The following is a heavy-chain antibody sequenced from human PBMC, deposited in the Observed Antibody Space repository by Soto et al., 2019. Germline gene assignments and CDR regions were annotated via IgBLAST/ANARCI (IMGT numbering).Heavy chain of an antibody. CDR3: ARRRINYYYMDV. CDR1: GYTFTSYG. CDR2: MNPNSGNT. Sequence: ASVKVSCKASGYTFTSYGINLVRQATGQGLEWMGWMNPNSGNTGYAQKFQGRVTMTRNTSISTAYMELSSLRSEDTAVYYCARRRINYYYMDVWGKGTTVTVSS. J-gene: IGHJ6*03. V-gene: IGHV1-8*01.